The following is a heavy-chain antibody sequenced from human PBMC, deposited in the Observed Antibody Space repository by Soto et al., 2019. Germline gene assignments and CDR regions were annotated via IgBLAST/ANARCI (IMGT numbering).Heavy chain of an antibody. CDR1: GGSISIGGYY. D-gene: IGHD3-10*01. V-gene: IGHV4-31*03. CDR2: IYYSGST. J-gene: IGHJ5*02. Sequence: PSETLCLTCTFSGGSISIGGYYWSWIRQHPGKGLEWIGYIYYSGSTYYNPSLKSRVTISVDTSKNQFSLKLSSVTAADTAVYYCARVLEQYYGSGSYYWFDPWGQGTMVTVSS. CDR3: ARVLEQYYGSGSYYWFDP.